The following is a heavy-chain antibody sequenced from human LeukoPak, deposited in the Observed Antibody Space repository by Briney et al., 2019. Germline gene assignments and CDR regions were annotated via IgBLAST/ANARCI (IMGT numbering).Heavy chain of an antibody. CDR2: INHSVST. V-gene: IGHV4-34*01. Sequence: TETLALTCTVSGSSIRSHYWSRIRQPPGKALEWIGEINHSVSTNYNPSLKSRVTISVDTSKNQFSLKLSSVTAADTAVYYCARGGVPGAFTIFGVVIIGWFDPWGQGTLVTVSS. CDR3: ARGGVPGAFTIFGVVIIGWFDP. CDR1: GSSIRSHY. J-gene: IGHJ5*02. D-gene: IGHD3-3*01.